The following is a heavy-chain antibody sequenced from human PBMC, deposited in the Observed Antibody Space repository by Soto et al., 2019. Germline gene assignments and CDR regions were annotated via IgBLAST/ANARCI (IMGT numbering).Heavy chain of an antibody. CDR1: GYTFTSYG. CDR3: ARDLGHDXSGYYYEAHYYYYGMDV. D-gene: IGHD3-22*01. Sequence: GASVKVSCKASGYTFTSYGISWVRQAPGQGLEWMGWISAYNGNTNYAQKLQGRVTMTTDTSTSTAYMELRSLRSDDTAVYYCARDLGHDXSGYYYEAHYYYYGMDVWGQGTTVTVSS. V-gene: IGHV1-18*04. J-gene: IGHJ6*02. CDR2: ISAYNGNT.